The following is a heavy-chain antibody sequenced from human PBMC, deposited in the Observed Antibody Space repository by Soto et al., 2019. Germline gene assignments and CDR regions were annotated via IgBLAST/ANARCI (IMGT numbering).Heavy chain of an antibody. D-gene: IGHD1-26*01. CDR3: ARTYSGCSSHDS. J-gene: IGHJ4*02. Sequence: QVQLVQSGAEVKKPGASVRISCKTSGFSFTNYHMHWVRQAPGQGLQRMGKINPSGDTTDYAWEFQGRFSVTRDTSTSTAYMELSGLRSEDTAVYYCARTYSGCSSHDSWGPGTLVTVSS. CDR2: INPSGDTT. V-gene: IGHV1-46*01. CDR1: GFSFTNYH.